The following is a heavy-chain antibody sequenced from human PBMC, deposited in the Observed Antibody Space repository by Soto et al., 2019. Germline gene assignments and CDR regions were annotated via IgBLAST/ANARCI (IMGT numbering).Heavy chain of an antibody. J-gene: IGHJ4*02. CDR1: GGTISSFG. CDR3: ARSFTKSRRGGVAFDY. CDR2: IGPIDGST. Sequence: QVQLVQSGAEVKKPGSAVKVSCTTSGGTISSFGMNWVRQAPGQGLEWMGGIGPIDGSTKYAEKFQGRDTITADASTSTVYMDLSSLRSEDTAVYYCARSFTKSRRGGVAFDYWGQGTLLTVSP. V-gene: IGHV1-69*01. D-gene: IGHD3-3*01.